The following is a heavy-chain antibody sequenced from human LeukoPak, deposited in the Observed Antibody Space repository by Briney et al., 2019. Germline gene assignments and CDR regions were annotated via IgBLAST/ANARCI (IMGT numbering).Heavy chain of an antibody. J-gene: IGHJ4*02. CDR3: AKNGIVVVPAAIQPLSAFDY. V-gene: IGHV3-30-3*01. Sequence: GGSLRLSCAASGFTFSSYAMHWVRQAPGKGLEWVAVISYDGSNKYYADSVKGRFTISRDNSKNTLYLQMNSLRAEDTAVYYCAKNGIVVVPAAIQPLSAFDYWGQGTLVTVSS. CDR1: GFTFSSYA. D-gene: IGHD2-2*02. CDR2: ISYDGSNK.